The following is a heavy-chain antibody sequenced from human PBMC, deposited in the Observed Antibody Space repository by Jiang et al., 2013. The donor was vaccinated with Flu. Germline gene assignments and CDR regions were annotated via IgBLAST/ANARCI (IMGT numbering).Heavy chain of an antibody. CDR3: ALSPESYTLNFDY. Sequence: GAEVKKPGSSVKVSCKASGGTFSSYTISWVRQAPGQGLEWMGRIIPILGIANYAQKFQGRVTITADKSTSTAYMELSSLRSEDTAVYYCALSPESYTLNFDYWGQGTLVTVSS. CDR2: IIPILGIA. J-gene: IGHJ4*02. V-gene: IGHV1-69*02. D-gene: IGHD3-16*01. CDR1: GGTFSSYT.